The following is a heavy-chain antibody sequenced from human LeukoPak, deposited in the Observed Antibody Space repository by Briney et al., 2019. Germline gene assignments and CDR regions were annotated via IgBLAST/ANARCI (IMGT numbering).Heavy chain of an antibody. V-gene: IGHV3-30*18. D-gene: IGHD1-26*01. CDR2: ISYDGSNK. CDR1: GLTFSSYG. Sequence: PGRSLRLSCAASGLTFSSYGMHWVRQAPGKGLEWVAVISYDGSNKYYADSVKGRFTISRDNSKNTLYLQMNSLRAEDTAVYYCAKSRPSGTSDAFDIWGQGTMVTVSS. J-gene: IGHJ3*02. CDR3: AKSRPSGTSDAFDI.